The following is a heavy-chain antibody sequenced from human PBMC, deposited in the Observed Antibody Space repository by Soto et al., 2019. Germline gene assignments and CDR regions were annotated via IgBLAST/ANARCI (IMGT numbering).Heavy chain of an antibody. CDR3: AREFSGYYQRIDY. CDR1: GFTFSSYS. D-gene: IGHD3-22*01. J-gene: IGHJ4*02. V-gene: IGHV3-21*01. Sequence: NPGGSLRLSCAASGFTFSSYSMNWVRQAPGKGLEWVSSISSSSSYIYYADSVKGRFTISRDNAKNSLYLQMNSLRAEDTAVYYCAREFSGYYQRIDYWGQGTLVTVSS. CDR2: ISSSSSYI.